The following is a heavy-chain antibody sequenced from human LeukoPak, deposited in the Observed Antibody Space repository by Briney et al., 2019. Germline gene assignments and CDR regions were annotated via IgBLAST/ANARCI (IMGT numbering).Heavy chain of an antibody. V-gene: IGHV1-18*01. D-gene: IGHD2-15*01. Sequence: ASVKVSCKASGYTFTSYGISWVRQAPGQGLEWMGWISAYNGNTNYAQKLQGRVTMTTDTSTSTDYMELRSQRSDHTAVYYCARDRMVAASVIDYWGQGTLVTVSS. CDR3: ARDRMVAASVIDY. J-gene: IGHJ4*02. CDR2: ISAYNGNT. CDR1: GYTFTSYG.